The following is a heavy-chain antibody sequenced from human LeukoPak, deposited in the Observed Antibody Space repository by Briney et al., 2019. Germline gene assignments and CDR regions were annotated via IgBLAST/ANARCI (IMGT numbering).Heavy chain of an antibody. CDR1: GGSISSGSYY. CDR2: IYTSGST. CDR3: ASSMVRGVIIKNYYYYYMDV. Sequence: SETLSLTCTVSGGSISSGSYYWSWIRQPAGKGLEWIGRIYTSGSTNYNPSLKSRVTISVDTSKNEFSLKLSSVTAADTAVYYCASSMVRGVIIKNYYYYYMDVWGKGTTVTISS. J-gene: IGHJ6*03. D-gene: IGHD3-10*01. V-gene: IGHV4-61*02.